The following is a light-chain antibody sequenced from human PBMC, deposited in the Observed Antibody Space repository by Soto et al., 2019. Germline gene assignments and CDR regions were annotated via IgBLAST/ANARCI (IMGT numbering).Light chain of an antibody. CDR1: QSVSSN. J-gene: IGKJ1*01. Sequence: EIEMTQSPATLSVSLGERATLSCRASQSVSSNLAWYQLKPGQAPRLLIYDASTRATGIPARFSGSGSGTDFTLTISRLEPEDFAVYYCQQYGSSPPTFGQGTKVDIK. CDR3: QQYGSSPPT. CDR2: DAS. V-gene: IGKV3-20*01.